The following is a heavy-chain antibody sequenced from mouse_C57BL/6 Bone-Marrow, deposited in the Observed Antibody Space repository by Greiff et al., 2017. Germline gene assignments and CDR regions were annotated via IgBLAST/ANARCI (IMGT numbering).Heavy chain of an antibody. Sequence: LVESGPALVKPGASVKLSCKASGYTFTSYDINWVKQRPGQGLEWIGWFYPRDGSTKYNEKFKGKATLTVDTYSSTAYMELHSLTSEDSAVYFCARDYGSSYWYFDVWGTGTTVTVSS. V-gene: IGHV1-85*01. CDR1: GYTFTSYD. D-gene: IGHD1-1*01. J-gene: IGHJ1*03. CDR3: ARDYGSSYWYFDV. CDR2: FYPRDGST.